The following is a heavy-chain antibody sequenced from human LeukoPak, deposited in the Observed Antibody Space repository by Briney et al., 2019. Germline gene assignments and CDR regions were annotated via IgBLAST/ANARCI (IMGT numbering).Heavy chain of an antibody. Sequence: GRSLRLSCAASGFTFSSYGMHWVRQAPGKGLEWVAVISYDGSNKYYADSVKGRFTISRDNAKNSLYLQMNSLRAEDTAVYYCARGPWAALRWHDYWGQGTLVTVSS. CDR1: GFTFSSYG. V-gene: IGHV3-30*03. D-gene: IGHD5-24*01. CDR2: ISYDGSNK. CDR3: ARGPWAALRWHDY. J-gene: IGHJ4*02.